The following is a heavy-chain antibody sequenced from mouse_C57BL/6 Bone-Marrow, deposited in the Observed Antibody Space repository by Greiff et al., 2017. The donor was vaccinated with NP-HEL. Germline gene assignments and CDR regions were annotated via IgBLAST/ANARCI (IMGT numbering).Heavy chain of an antibody. D-gene: IGHD2-4*01. V-gene: IGHV1-26*01. CDR2: INPNNGGT. CDR3: ARDYDYSWFAY. CDR1: GYTFTDYY. Sequence: EVQLQQSGPELVKPGASVKISCKASGYTFTDYYMNWVKQSHGKSLEWIGDINPNNGGTSYNQKFKGKATLTVDKSSSTAYMELRSLTSEVSAFYYSARDYDYSWFAYWGQGTLVTVSA. J-gene: IGHJ3*01.